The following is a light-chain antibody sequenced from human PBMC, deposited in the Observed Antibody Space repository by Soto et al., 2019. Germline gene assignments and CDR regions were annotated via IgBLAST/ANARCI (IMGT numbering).Light chain of an antibody. J-gene: IGKJ1*01. CDR2: KAS. CDR3: QQYNSYSWK. Sequence: DIQMTQSPSTLSASVVDIVNITFLASQSISVWLALYQQKAGKAPNLLIYKASRLESGVPSRFSGSGSGTEFTLTITSLQPDDFATYYCQQYNSYSWKCGQGTKGDNK. V-gene: IGKV1-5*03. CDR1: QSISVW.